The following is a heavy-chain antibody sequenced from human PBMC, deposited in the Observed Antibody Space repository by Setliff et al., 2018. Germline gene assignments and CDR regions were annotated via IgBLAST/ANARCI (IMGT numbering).Heavy chain of an antibody. V-gene: IGHV3-21*01. CDR1: GFSLSNYA. D-gene: IGHD2-15*01. CDR3: ARTCSGSGCYAGLES. CDR2: FSSRNDYI. J-gene: IGHJ4*02. Sequence: GGSLRLSCEASGFSLSNYAMNWVRQAPGKGLEWVASFSSRNDYIYHADSVKGRFTISRDNAKPSLYLQMDSLRAEDTAVYSCARTCSGSGCYAGLESWGQGTPVTVSS.